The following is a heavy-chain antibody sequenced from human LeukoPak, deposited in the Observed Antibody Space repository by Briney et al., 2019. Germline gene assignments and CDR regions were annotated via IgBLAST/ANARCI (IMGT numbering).Heavy chain of an antibody. D-gene: IGHD1-26*01. Sequence: PSETLSLTCTVSGGSISGYYWSWMRQPPGKRLEWIGYISYSGSTNYNPSLKSRVTISVDTSKNQFSLKLSSVTAADTAVYYCARDRERAFDIWGQGTLVTVSP. V-gene: IGHV4-59*01. CDR1: GGSISGYY. CDR2: ISYSGST. J-gene: IGHJ3*02. CDR3: ARDRERAFDI.